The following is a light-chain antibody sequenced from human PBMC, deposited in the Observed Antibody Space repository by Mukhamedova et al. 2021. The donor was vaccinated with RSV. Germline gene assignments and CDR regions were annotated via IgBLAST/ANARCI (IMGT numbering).Light chain of an antibody. V-gene: IGLV2-8*01. CDR2: EVS. J-gene: IGLJ2*01. CDR3: SSYAGNNNLA. Sequence: GTSSDVGGYNYVSWYQQYPGKAPKLMVYEVSKRPSGVPDRFSGSKSGNTASLTVSGPQAEDEADYYCSSYAGNNNLAFGARTK. CDR1: SSDVGGYNY.